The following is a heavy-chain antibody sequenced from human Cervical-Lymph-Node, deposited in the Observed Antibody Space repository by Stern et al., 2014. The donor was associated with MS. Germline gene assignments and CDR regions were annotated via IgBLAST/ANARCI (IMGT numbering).Heavy chain of an antibody. Sequence: VQLVQSGGGLVQPGRSLRLSCSASGFTFEDHAMHWVRQAPGKGLEWVSGISWNSGSMTYSDSVKGRFTITRDNAKNSLFLQMNSLRAEDTALYYCAKGGVKHTGYYYSGMDVWGQGTTVTVSS. CDR3: AKGGVKHTGYYYSGMDV. V-gene: IGHV3-9*01. CDR1: GFTFEDHA. CDR2: ISWNSGSM. J-gene: IGHJ6*02. D-gene: IGHD2-8*01.